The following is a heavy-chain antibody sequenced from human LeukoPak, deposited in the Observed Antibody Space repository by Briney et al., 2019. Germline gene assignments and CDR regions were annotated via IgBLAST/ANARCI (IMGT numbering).Heavy chain of an antibody. CDR1: GGSISSGSYY. D-gene: IGHD3-22*01. Sequence: SETLSLTCTVSGGSISSGSYYWGWIRQPPGKGLEWIGSIYYSGSTYYNPSLKSRVTISVDTSKNQFSLKLSSVTAADTAVYYCVRYYDSSGYYNYFDYWGQGTLVTVSS. CDR3: VRYYDSSGYYNYFDY. CDR2: IYYSGST. V-gene: IGHV4-39*01. J-gene: IGHJ4*02.